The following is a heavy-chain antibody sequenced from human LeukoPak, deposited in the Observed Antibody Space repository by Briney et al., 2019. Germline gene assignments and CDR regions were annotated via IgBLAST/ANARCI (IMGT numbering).Heavy chain of an antibody. Sequence: PSETLSLTCAVYGGSFSGYYWSWIRQPPGKGLEWIGEINHSGSTNYNPSLKSRVTISVDTPKNQFSLKLSSVTAADTAVYYCARGRIDGYNTYDYWGQGTLVTVSS. CDR1: GGSFSGYY. D-gene: IGHD5-24*01. CDR2: INHSGST. V-gene: IGHV4-34*01. J-gene: IGHJ4*02. CDR3: ARGRIDGYNTYDY.